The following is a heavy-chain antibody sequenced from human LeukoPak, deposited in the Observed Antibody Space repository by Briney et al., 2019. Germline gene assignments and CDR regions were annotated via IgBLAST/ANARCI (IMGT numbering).Heavy chain of an antibody. V-gene: IGHV4-4*07. CDR1: GGSMSRYY. J-gene: IGHJ4*02. D-gene: IGHD5-24*01. Sequence: SETLSLTCTVSGGSMSRYYWNWIRQPAGKGLEWIGRLYISGTSNYNPSLKGRVSISVDKSKNQFSLKLTSVTAADTAVYYCARGDGFNFDYWGQGTLVTVSS. CDR2: LYISGTS. CDR3: ARGDGFNFDY.